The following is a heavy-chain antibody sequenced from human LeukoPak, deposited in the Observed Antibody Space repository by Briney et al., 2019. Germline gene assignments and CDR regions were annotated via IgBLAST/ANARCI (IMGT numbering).Heavy chain of an antibody. J-gene: IGHJ4*02. CDR2: MNPNSGNT. V-gene: IGHV1-8*02. D-gene: IGHD3-16*02. Sequence: ASVKVSCKASGYTFTAYYLHWVRQATGQGLEWMGWMNPNSGNTGYAQKFQGRVTMTRNTSISTAYMELSSLRSEDTAVYYCARAFDHYVWGSYRSGDYWGQGTLVTVSS. CDR1: GYTFTAYY. CDR3: ARAFDHYVWGSYRSGDY.